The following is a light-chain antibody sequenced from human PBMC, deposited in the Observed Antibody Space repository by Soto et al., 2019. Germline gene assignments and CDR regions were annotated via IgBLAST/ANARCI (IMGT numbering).Light chain of an antibody. J-gene: IGKJ5*01. CDR3: QQFNSYPLT. CDR2: YSS. CDR1: QGISSA. V-gene: IGKV1-13*02. Sequence: ALQLTQSPSSLSASVGDRVTITCRASQGISSALAWYQQKPGKAPKLLIYYSSTLESGVPSRFSGCGSGTDFALSISSLQPEDFATYYCQQFNSYPLTFGQGTRLEIK.